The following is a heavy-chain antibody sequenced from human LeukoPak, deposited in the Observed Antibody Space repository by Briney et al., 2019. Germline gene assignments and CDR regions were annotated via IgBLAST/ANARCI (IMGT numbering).Heavy chain of an antibody. CDR3: AKRGLVIRVILVGFHKEAYYFDS. CDR1: GVTLSNYG. Sequence: GGSLRLSCAVSGVTLSNYGMTWVGQAPGKGLEWVAGISGSGGSTNYADSVKGRFTISRDNPKNTLYLQMNSLRAEDTAMYFCAKRGLVIRVILVGFHKEAYYFDSWGQGALVTVSS. CDR2: ISGSGGST. V-gene: IGHV3-23*01. D-gene: IGHD3-22*01. J-gene: IGHJ4*02.